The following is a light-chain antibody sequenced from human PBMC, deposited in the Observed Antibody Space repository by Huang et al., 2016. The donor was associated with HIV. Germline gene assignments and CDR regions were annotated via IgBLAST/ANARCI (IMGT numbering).Light chain of an antibody. V-gene: IGKV1-8*01. J-gene: IGKJ2*03. CDR2: SAS. CDR1: PGISSY. Sequence: AIRLTQSPSSLSASTGDRVTITCRASPGISSYVAWYQQKPGKAPKLLISSASTLQSGVPSRFSGSGFGTDFTLTISSLQSEDLGTYHCQQYYTYPHSCGQGTKLEIK. CDR3: QQYYTYPHS.